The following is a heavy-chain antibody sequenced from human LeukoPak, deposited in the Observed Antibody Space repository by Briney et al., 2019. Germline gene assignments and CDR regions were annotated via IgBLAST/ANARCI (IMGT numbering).Heavy chain of an antibody. V-gene: IGHV3-21*01. CDR2: ISSSSSYI. J-gene: IGHJ1*01. Sequence: GGSLRLSCAASGFTLSSYSMNWVRQAPGKGLERVSSISSSSSYIFYADSVKGRFTISRDNAKNSLYLQMNSLRAEDTAVYYCARDGREYYDFWSGYPIAEYFQHWGQGTLVTVP. CDR3: ARDGREYYDFWSGYPIAEYFQH. D-gene: IGHD3-3*01. CDR1: GFTLSSYS.